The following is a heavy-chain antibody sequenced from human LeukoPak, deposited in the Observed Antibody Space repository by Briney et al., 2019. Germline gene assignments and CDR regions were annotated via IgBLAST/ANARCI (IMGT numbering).Heavy chain of an antibody. CDR3: ARCQPLRLGELSS. CDR1: LGILSSYA. V-gene: IGHV1-69*05. D-gene: IGHD3-16*02. Sequence: SSVKVSCKASLGILSSYAISWGLQPPGHGLEWMGKIIPIFGTANYAQKLQGRVTSTTDKSTIPAYMELSSLRSEHPAAYSFARCQPLRLGELSSWSQGTLVTVSS. CDR2: IIPIFGTA. J-gene: IGHJ5*02.